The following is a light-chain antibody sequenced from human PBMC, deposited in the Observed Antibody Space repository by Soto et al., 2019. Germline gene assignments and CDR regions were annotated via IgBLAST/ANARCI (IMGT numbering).Light chain of an antibody. Sequence: DIQMTQSPSTLSASVGDIVTITCRGSQSISSWLAWYQQKPGKAPKLLIYDASSLEIGVPSRFSGSGSGTHFTFTISSLQTEDIGTYYCQQYDILQITFRRGTRLQIK. V-gene: IGKV1-5*01. CDR1: QSISSW. J-gene: IGKJ5*01. CDR3: QQYDILQIT. CDR2: DAS.